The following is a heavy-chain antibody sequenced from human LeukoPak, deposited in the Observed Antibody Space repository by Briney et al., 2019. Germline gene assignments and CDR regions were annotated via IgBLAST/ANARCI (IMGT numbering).Heavy chain of an antibody. CDR3: ARDEGSSGPNDY. D-gene: IGHD6-19*01. CDR1: GFNFNSHS. J-gene: IGHJ4*02. V-gene: IGHV3-7*01. Sequence: QSGGSLRLSCAASGFNFNSHSIYWVRQAPGKGLEWVANIKQDGSEKYYVDSVKGRFTISRDNAKNSLYLQMNSLRAEDTAVYYCARDEGSSGPNDYWGQGTLVTVSS. CDR2: IKQDGSEK.